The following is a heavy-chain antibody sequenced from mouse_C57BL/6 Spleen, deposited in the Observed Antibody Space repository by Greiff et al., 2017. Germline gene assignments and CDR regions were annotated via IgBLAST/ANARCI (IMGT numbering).Heavy chain of an antibody. D-gene: IGHD1-1*01. Sequence: QVQLQQSGAELARPGASVKLSCKASGYTFTSYGISWVKQRTGQGLEWIGEIYPRSGNTYYNEKFKGKATLTADKSSSTAYMELRSLTSEDSAVYFCARWIITTVVEYFDVWGTGTTVTVSS. V-gene: IGHV1-81*01. J-gene: IGHJ1*03. CDR3: ARWIITTVVEYFDV. CDR1: GYTFTSYG. CDR2: IYPRSGNT.